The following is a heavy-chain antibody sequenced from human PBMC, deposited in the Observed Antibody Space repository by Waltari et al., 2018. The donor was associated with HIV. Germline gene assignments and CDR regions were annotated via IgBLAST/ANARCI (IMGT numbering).Heavy chain of an antibody. CDR3: AKSDIDYGMDV. CDR1: GFTFDDYA. J-gene: IGHJ6*02. V-gene: IGHV3-9*01. D-gene: IGHD2-15*01. Sequence: EVQLVESGGGLVQPGRSLRLSCAASGFTFDDYAMHWVRQVPGKGLELVSGITWNSGRTGYADSVKGRFIISRDNAKNSLYLQMNSLRVEDTALYYCAKSDIDYGMDVWGQGTTVTVSS. CDR2: ITWNSGRT.